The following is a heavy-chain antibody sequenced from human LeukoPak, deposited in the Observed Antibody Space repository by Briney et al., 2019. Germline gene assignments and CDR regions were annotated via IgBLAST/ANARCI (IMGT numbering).Heavy chain of an antibody. CDR1: GFTFSSYW. CDR2: INSDGSTT. CDR3: ARFLYDSSGYYDY. Sequence: PGGSLRLSCVASGFTFSSYWMHWVRQAPGKGLVWVSRINSDGSTTTYAESVKGRFTISRDNAKNTLYLQMNSLRAEDTAVYYCARFLYDSSGYYDYWGQGTLVTVSS. V-gene: IGHV3-74*01. D-gene: IGHD3-22*01. J-gene: IGHJ4*02.